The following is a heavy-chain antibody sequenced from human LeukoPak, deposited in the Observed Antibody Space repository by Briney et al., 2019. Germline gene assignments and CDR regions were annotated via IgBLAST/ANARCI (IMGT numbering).Heavy chain of an antibody. V-gene: IGHV7-4-1*02. CDR1: GYTFTSYA. D-gene: IGHD3-16*02. Sequence: GASVKVSCKASGYTFTSYAMNWVRQAPGQGLEWMGWINTNTGNPTYAQGFTGRFVFSLDTSVSTAYLQISSLKAEDTAVYYCARGAESSITFGGVIVHTYWGQGTLVTVSS. CDR3: ARGAESSITFGGVIVHTY. CDR2: INTNTGNP. J-gene: IGHJ4*02.